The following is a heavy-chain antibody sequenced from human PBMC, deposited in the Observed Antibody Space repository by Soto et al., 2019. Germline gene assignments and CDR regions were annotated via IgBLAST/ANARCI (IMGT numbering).Heavy chain of an antibody. CDR1: GGTFSSYA. Sequence: QVQLVLSGAEVKKPGSSVKVSCKASGGTFSSYAISWVRQAPGQGLEWMGGIIPIFGTANYAQKFQGRVTVTADESTSTAYMELSSLRSEDTAVYYCARVQLERRDWYYGMDVWGQGTTVTVSS. V-gene: IGHV1-69*12. CDR2: IIPIFGTA. J-gene: IGHJ6*02. D-gene: IGHD1-1*01. CDR3: ARVQLERRDWYYGMDV.